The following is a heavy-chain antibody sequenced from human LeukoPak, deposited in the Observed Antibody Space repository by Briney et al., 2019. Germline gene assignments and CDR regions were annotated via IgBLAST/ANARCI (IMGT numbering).Heavy chain of an antibody. D-gene: IGHD6-13*01. J-gene: IGHJ4*02. CDR2: ISSSNSYI. CDR3: ARGDIAALDY. CDR1: GFTFSSYS. V-gene: IGHV3-21*01. Sequence: GGSLRLSCAASGFTFSSYSMNWVRQAPGKGLEWVSSISSSNSYIYYADSVKGRFTISRDNAKNSLYLQMNSLRAEDTAVYYCARGDIAALDYWGQGTLVTVSS.